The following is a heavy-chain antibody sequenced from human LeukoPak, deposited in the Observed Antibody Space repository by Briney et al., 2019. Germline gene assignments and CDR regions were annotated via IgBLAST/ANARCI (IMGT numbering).Heavy chain of an antibody. CDR3: ASQSSTYDAFDI. CDR2: MNPNSGNT. V-gene: IGHV1-8*03. J-gene: IGHJ3*02. D-gene: IGHD4-11*01. CDR1: GYTFTSYD. Sequence: AAVTVSCKASGYTFTSYDIKWVGQAAGQGLEWMGWMNPNSGNTGYAQKFQGRVTITRNTSISTAYMELSGLTSEDTAVYYCASQSSTYDAFDIWGQGTMVTVSS.